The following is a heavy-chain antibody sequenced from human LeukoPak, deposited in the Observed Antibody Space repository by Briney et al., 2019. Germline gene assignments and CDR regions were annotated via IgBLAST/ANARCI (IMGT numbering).Heavy chain of an antibody. CDR1: GFTFRNYA. V-gene: IGHV3-23*01. Sequence: GGSLRLSCAASGFTFRNYAMSWVRQAPGKGLEGVSTISVCGDRTLYADSVKGRFTISSDTSKNTLFLQMNSLRGEDTAVYYCAKDARRTSGWYFFDYWGQGTLVTVSS. CDR2: ISVCGDRT. CDR3: AKDARRTSGWYFFDY. J-gene: IGHJ4*02. D-gene: IGHD6-19*01.